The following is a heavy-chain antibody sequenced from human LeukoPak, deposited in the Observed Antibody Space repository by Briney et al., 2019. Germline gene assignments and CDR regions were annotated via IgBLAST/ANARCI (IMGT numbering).Heavy chain of an antibody. CDR3: ARVQKVLQEGYYYYMDV. CDR2: IYYSGST. J-gene: IGHJ6*03. D-gene: IGHD3-10*01. V-gene: IGHV4-59*01. CDR1: GGSISSYY. Sequence: SETLSLTCTVSGGSISSYYWSWIRQPPGKGLKWIGYIYYSGSTNYNPSLKSRVTISVDTSKNQFSLKLSSVTAADTAVYYCARVQKVLQEGYYYYMDVWGKGTTVTVSS.